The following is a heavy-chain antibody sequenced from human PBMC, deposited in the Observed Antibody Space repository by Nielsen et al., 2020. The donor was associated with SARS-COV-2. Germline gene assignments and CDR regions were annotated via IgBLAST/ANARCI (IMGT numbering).Heavy chain of an antibody. Sequence: GGSLRLSCAASGFTFSSYSMNWVRQAPGKGLEWVAVISYDGSNKYYADSVKGRFTISRDNSKNTLYLQMNSLRAEDTAVYYCAKQPYYYYMDVWGKGTTVTVSS. V-gene: IGHV3-30*18. CDR1: GFTFSSYS. CDR3: AKQPYYYYMDV. CDR2: ISYDGSNK. J-gene: IGHJ6*03. D-gene: IGHD1-14*01.